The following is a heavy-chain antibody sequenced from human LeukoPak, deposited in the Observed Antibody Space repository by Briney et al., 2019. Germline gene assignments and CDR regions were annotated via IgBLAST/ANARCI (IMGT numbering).Heavy chain of an antibody. CDR2: IYYSGST. J-gene: IGHJ4*02. D-gene: IGHD3-9*01. CDR1: GGSISSYY. CDR3: AREPGYDILTGYHGY. Sequence: ASETLSLTCTVSGGSISSYYWSWIRQPPGKGLEWIGYIYYSGSTYYNPSLKSRVTISVDTSKNQFSLKLSSVTAADTAVYYCAREPGYDILTGYHGYWGQGTLVTVSS. V-gene: IGHV4-59*12.